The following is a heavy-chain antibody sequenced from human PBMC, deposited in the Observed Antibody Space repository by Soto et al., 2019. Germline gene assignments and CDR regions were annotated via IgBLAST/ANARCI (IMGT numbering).Heavy chain of an antibody. CDR1: GFTFSSYA. D-gene: IGHD2-2*01. J-gene: IGHJ6*02. CDR3: ARGGQYQLPTYYYYGMDV. CDR2: ISYDGSNK. Sequence: PGGSLRLSCAASGFTFSSYAMHWVRQAPGKGLEWVAVISYDGSNKYYADSVKGRFTISRDNSKNTLYLQMNSLRAEDTAVYYCARGGQYQLPTYYYYGMDVWGQGTTVTVSS. V-gene: IGHV3-30-3*01.